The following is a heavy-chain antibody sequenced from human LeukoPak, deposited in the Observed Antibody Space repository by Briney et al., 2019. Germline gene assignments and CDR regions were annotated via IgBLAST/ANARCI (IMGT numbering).Heavy chain of an antibody. D-gene: IGHD2-2*01. CDR1: GGSISSGSYY. V-gene: IGHV4-61*02. CDR2: IYTSGST. CDR3: ARGGCSSTSCSIDP. Sequence: SQTLSLTCTVSGGSISSGSYYWSWIRQPAGKGLEWIGRIYTSGSTNYHPSLKSRVTISVDTSKNQFSLKLSSVTAADTAVYYCARGGCSSTSCSIDPWGQGTLVTVSS. J-gene: IGHJ5*02.